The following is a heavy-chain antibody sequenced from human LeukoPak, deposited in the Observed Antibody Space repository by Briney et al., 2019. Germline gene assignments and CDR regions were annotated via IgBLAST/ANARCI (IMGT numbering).Heavy chain of an antibody. V-gene: IGHV4-59*08. J-gene: IGHJ4*02. CDR3: ARAPPATVTYYFDY. D-gene: IGHD4-17*01. CDR2: IYYSGST. CDR1: GGSISSYY. Sequence: SETLFLTCTVSGGSISSYYWSWIRQPPGKGLEWIGYIYYSGSTNYNPSLKSRVTISVDTSKNQFSLKLSSVTAADTAVYYCARAPPATVTYYFDYWGQGTLVTVSS.